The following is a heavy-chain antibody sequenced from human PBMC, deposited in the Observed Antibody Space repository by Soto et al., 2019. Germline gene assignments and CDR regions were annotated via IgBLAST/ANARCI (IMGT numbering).Heavy chain of an antibody. CDR1: GGTFSKYS. D-gene: IGHD3-10*01. CDR2: IIPFLGVT. V-gene: IGHV1-69*02. J-gene: IGHJ4*02. CDR3: AIGSAPDVDY. Sequence: QVPLVQSGAEVKKPGSSVKVSCKASGGTFSKYSITWIRQAHGQGLEWMGRIIPFLGVTNYAQKFKGRVTITADKSTSTAYMELNNLRSEDTAVYFCAIGSAPDVDYWGQGTLITVSS.